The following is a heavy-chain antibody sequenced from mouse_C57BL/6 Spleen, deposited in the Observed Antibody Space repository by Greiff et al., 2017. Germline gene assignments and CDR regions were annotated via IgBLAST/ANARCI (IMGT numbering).Heavy chain of an antibody. V-gene: IGHV5-16*02. D-gene: IGHD1-1*01. CDR2: INYDGSST. CDR1: GFTFSDYY. Sequence: DVKLVESEGGLVQPGSSMKLSCTASGFTFSDYYMAWVRQVPEKGLEWVANINYDGSSTYYLDSLKSRFIISRDNAKNILYLQMSSLKSEDTATYYCARRSVVDYFDVWGTGTTVTVSS. CDR3: ARRSVVDYFDV. J-gene: IGHJ1*03.